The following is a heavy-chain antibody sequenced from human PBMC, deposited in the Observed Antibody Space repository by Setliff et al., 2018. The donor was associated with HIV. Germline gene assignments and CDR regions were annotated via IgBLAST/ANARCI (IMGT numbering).Heavy chain of an antibody. V-gene: IGHV4-34*01. D-gene: IGHD6-6*01. CDR3: ARQNIAARSLDF. CDR2: INYSGTT. Sequence: SETLSLTCAIYGGSFSGNYWSWIRQPPGKGLEWIGEINYSGTTNHNPFLKSRVTISVDTSKKQFSLKLNSVTAADSAVYYCARQNIAARSLDFWGRGTLVTVSS. J-gene: IGHJ4*02. CDR1: GGSFSGNY.